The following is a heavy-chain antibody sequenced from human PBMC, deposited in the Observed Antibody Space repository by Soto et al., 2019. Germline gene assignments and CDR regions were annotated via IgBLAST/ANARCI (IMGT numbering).Heavy chain of an antibody. Sequence: QVQLVQSGAEVKKPGSSVKVSCKASGGTFSSYAISWVRQAPGQGLEWMGGIIPIFGTANYAQKFQGRVTITADESTSTDYMELSSWRSEDTAVYYCARGGAYCGGDCYPGYFQHWGQGTLVTVSS. CDR3: ARGGAYCGGDCYPGYFQH. CDR1: GGTFSSYA. D-gene: IGHD2-21*02. CDR2: IIPIFGTA. V-gene: IGHV1-69*01. J-gene: IGHJ1*01.